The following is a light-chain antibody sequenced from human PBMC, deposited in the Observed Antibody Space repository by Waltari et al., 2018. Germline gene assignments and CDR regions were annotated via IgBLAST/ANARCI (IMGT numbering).Light chain of an antibody. CDR2: GAS. J-gene: IGKJ1*01. CDR1: QSVSSSY. V-gene: IGKV3-20*01. CDR3: QQYGSSPWT. Sequence: EIVLTQSPGTLSLSQGERATISCRDSQSVSSSYLAWYQQKPGQAPRLLIYGASSRATGIPDRFSGSGSGTDFTLTISRLEPEDFAVYYCQQYGSSPWTFGQGTKVEIK.